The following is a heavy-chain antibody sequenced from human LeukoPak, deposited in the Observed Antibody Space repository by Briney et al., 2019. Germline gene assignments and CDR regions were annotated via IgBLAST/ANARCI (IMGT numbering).Heavy chain of an antibody. CDR2: IYYSGST. D-gene: IGHD5-18*01. J-gene: IGHJ4*02. CDR3: ARDGGAYSPIDY. V-gene: IGHV4-59*01. Sequence: RSETPSLTCTVSGGSISSYYWNWIRQPPGKGLEWIGYIYYSGSTNYNPSLKSRVTISVDTSKNQFSLKLSSVTAADTAVYYCARDGGAYSPIDYWGQGTLVTVPS. CDR1: GGSISSYY.